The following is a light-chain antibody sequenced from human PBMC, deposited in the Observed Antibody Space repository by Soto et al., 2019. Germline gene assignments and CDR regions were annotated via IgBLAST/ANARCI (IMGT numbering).Light chain of an antibody. J-gene: IGLJ1*01. CDR1: SSDVGAYNY. V-gene: IGLV2-14*01. Sequence: QSALTQPASVSGSPGQSITISCTGTSSDVGAYNYVSWYQHNAGKAPKLMIYEVRKRPSGVSNRFSGSKSGNTASLTISGLQPEDEADYYCNSYTSRSALYVFGTGTKVTVL. CDR3: NSYTSRSALYV. CDR2: EVR.